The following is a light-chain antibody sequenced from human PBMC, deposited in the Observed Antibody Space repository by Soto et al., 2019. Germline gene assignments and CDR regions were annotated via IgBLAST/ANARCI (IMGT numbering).Light chain of an antibody. J-gene: IGKJ4*01. CDR2: DAS. V-gene: IGKV3D-15*01. CDR1: QGISTL. Sequence: MTQSPSSLSASLGDTVTITCRASQGISTLLAWYQQKPGQAPRLLIYDASTRATGIPARFSGSGSGTEFTLTISSLLSEDFAVYSCQQYNNWPLTFGGGTKVDI. CDR3: QQYNNWPLT.